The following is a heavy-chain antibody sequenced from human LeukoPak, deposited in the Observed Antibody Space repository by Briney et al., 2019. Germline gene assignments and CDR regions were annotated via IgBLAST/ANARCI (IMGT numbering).Heavy chain of an antibody. D-gene: IGHD3-10*01. Sequence: SETLSLTCTVPGGSISSYYWSWIRQPPGKGLEWIGYIYYSGSTNYNPSLKSRVTISVDTSKNQFSLKLSSVTAADTAVYYCARQRGYFDYWGQGTLVTVSS. CDR1: GGSISSYY. J-gene: IGHJ4*02. CDR2: IYYSGST. V-gene: IGHV4-59*08. CDR3: ARQRGYFDY.